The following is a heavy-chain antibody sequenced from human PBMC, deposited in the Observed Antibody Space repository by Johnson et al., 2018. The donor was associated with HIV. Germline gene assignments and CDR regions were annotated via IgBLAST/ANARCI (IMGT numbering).Heavy chain of an antibody. V-gene: IGHV3-74*03. CDR3: ARVTKYYFDSSVDAFDI. CDR2: IYSDGSDT. CDR1: VYIFRNYW. Sequence: MQLVESGGGLVQPGGSLRLSCAGSVYIFRNYWMHWVRQAPGKGLVWVARIYSDGSDTAYADSVKGRFTISRDNAKKTLYLQMNSLRAEDTAVYFCARVTKYYFDSSVDAFDIWGQGTVVTVSS. J-gene: IGHJ3*02. D-gene: IGHD3-22*01.